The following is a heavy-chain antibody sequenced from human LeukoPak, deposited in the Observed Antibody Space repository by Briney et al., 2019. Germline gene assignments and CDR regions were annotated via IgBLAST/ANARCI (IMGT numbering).Heavy chain of an antibody. Sequence: SETLSLTCAVYGGSFSGYYWSWLRQPPGKGLEWIGEINHSGSTDYNPSLKSRVTMSIDTSKNQFSLNLISVTAADTAVYYCARDSGTTGEVKFDPWGQGTLVTVSS. CDR1: GGSFSGYY. CDR2: INHSGST. V-gene: IGHV4-34*01. CDR3: ARDSGTTGEVKFDP. J-gene: IGHJ5*02. D-gene: IGHD3-10*01.